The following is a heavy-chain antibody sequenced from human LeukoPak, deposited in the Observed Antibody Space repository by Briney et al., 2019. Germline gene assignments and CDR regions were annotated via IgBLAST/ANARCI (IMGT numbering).Heavy chain of an antibody. J-gene: IGHJ4*02. CDR3: ARFHPSSSSSFDY. CDR2: INHSGST. D-gene: IGHD6-6*01. CDR1: GGSFSGYY. Sequence: PSETLSLTCAVYGGSFSGYYWSWIRQPPGKGLEWIGEINHSGSTNYNPSLKSRVTISVDTSKNQFSLKLSSVTAADTAVYYCARFHPSSSSSFDYWGQGTLVTVSS. V-gene: IGHV4-34*01.